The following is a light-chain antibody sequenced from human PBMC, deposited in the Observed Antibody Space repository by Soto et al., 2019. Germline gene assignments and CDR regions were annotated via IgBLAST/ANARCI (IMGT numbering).Light chain of an antibody. CDR3: QQLNSYPFT. V-gene: IGKV1-9*01. CDR1: QGIRTY. CDR2: AAS. J-gene: IGKJ4*01. Sequence: DIQLTQSPSFLSASVGDRVTITCRASQGIRTYLAWYQQKPGKVPKLLISAASTLQSGVPSRFSGSGSATEFTLTISSLQPEDFATYYCQQLNSYPFTFGGGTKVEIK.